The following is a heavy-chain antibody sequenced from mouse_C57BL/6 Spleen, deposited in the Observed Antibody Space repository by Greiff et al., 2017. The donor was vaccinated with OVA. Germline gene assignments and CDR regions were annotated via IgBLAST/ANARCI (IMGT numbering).Heavy chain of an antibody. CDR3: ARGGTTVVALRYFDV. CDR2: IYPGSGST. Sequence: QVQLKQPGAELVKPGASVKMSCKASGYTFTSYWITWVKQRPGQGLEWIGDIYPGSGSTNYNEKFKSKATLTVDTSYSTAYMQLSSLTSEDSAVSYCARGGTTVVALRYFDVWGTGTTVTVSS. V-gene: IGHV1-55*01. D-gene: IGHD1-1*01. J-gene: IGHJ1*03. CDR1: GYTFTSYW.